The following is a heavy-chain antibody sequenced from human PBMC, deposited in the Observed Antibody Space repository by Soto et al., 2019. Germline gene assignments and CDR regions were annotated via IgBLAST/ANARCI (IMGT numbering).Heavy chain of an antibody. V-gene: IGHV1-3*01. CDR2: INAGNGNR. J-gene: IGHJ4*02. CDR1: GYTFTSYA. Sequence: QVQLVQSGAEVKKPGASVKVSCKASGYTFTSYAMHWVRQAPGERLEWMGWINAGNGNRKYSQKFQGRVTITRDTSASTAYMGLRSLRSEATAVYYCAGGTPVFFDYWGQGTLVTVSS. CDR3: AGGTPVFFDY.